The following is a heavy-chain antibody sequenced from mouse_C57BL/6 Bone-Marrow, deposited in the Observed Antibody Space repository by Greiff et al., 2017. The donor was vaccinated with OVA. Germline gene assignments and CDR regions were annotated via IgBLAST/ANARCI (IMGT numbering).Heavy chain of an antibody. CDR2: IDPSDSYT. D-gene: IGHD3-2*02. CDR3: ARDSSGYGY. CDR1: GYTFTSYW. J-gene: IGHJ2*01. V-gene: IGHV1-69*01. Sequence: VKLQQPGAELVMPGASVKLSCKASGYTFTSYWMHWVKQRPGQGLEWIGEIDPSDSYTNYNQKFKGKSTLTVDKSSSTAYMQLSSLTSEDSAVYYCARDSSGYGYWGQGTTLTVSS.